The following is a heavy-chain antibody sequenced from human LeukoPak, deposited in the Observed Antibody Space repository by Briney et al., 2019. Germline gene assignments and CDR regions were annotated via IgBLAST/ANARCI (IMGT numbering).Heavy chain of an antibody. J-gene: IGHJ4*02. CDR3: AREGRDSIVVVTAIFDY. Sequence: GGSLRLSCAASGFTFNTYAMSWVRQAPGKGLEWVSSFSGSGGSTYYADSVKGRFTISRDNSKNTLYLQMNSLRAEDTAVYYCAREGRDSIVVVTAIFDYWGQGTLVTVSS. CDR1: GFTFNTYA. D-gene: IGHD2-21*02. CDR2: FSGSGGST. V-gene: IGHV3-23*01.